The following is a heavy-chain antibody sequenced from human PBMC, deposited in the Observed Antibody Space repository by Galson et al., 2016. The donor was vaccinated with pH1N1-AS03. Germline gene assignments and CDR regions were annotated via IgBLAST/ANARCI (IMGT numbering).Heavy chain of an antibody. CDR2: VSPYNGNT. CDR1: GYTFTSYN. CDR3: ARLRSVAGKGGPHLDL. J-gene: IGHJ4*02. V-gene: IGHV1-18*01. Sequence: SVKVSCKASGYTFTSYNINWVRQAPGQGLEWLGRVSPYNGNTDYAPVVQGRVTFTTDKSTGTASMDLKSLRSDDTAGYYCARLRSVAGKGGPHLDLWGQGTLVIVSS. D-gene: IGHD6-19*01.